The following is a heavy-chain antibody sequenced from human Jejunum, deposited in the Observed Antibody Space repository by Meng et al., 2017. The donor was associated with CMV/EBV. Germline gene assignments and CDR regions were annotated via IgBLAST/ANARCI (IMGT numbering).Heavy chain of an antibody. V-gene: IGHV3-23*01. CDR2: ITGSGGNT. CDR1: TFSSHS. D-gene: IGHD6-6*01. CDR3: AREHFISSYYYYAMDV. J-gene: IGHJ6*02. Sequence: TFSSHSMSWVRQAPGKGLKWVASITGSGGNTYYADSVKGRFTISRDNSKNTLYLQMNSLRAEDTAVYYCAREHFISSYYYYAMDVWGQGTTVTVSS.